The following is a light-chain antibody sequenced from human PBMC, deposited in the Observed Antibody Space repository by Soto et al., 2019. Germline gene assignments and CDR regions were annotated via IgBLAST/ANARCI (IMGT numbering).Light chain of an antibody. Sequence: EIVLTQSPGTLSLSPGERATLSCWASQSVSFSYLAWYQQKPGQAPRLLIYGASSRAAGIPNRFSGSGSGTDFTLTISRLEPEDFAVYYCLQDYNYPYIFGQGTKLEIK. J-gene: IGKJ2*01. CDR2: GAS. V-gene: IGKV3-20*01. CDR1: QSVSFSY. CDR3: LQDYNYPYI.